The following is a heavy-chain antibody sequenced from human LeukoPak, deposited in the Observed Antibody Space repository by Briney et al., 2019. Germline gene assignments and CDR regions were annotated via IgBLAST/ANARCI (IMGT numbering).Heavy chain of an antibody. CDR1: GGSFSGYY. CDR3: ARLREYSSGWYYYFDY. CDR2: VNHSGST. V-gene: IGHV4-34*01. J-gene: IGHJ4*02. D-gene: IGHD6-19*01. Sequence: SETLSLTCAVYGGSFSGYYWSWIRQPPGKGLEWIGEVNHSGSTNYNPSLKSRVTISVDTSKNQFSLKLSSVTAADTAVYYCARLREYSSGWYYYFDYWGRGTLVTVSS.